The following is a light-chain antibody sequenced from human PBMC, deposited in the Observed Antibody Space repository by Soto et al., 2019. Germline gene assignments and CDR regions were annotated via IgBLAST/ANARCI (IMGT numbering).Light chain of an antibody. CDR3: SSYEGGNNPFV. V-gene: IGLV2-8*01. CDR1: SSDVGGYNY. J-gene: IGLJ1*01. Sequence: QSVLTQPPSASGSPGQSVTISCTGTSSDVGGYNYVSWYQQHPGKAPKLMISEVSKRPSGVPDRFSGSKSGNTASLTVPGLQAEDEADYYCSSYEGGNNPFVFGPGTKVTVL. CDR2: EVS.